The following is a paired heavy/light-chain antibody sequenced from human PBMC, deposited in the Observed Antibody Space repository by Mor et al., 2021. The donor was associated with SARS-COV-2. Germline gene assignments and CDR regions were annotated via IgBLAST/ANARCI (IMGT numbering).Light chain of an antibody. Sequence: DIQMTQSPSTLSASVGDRVTITCRASQTISSWLAWYQQKPGKAPKLLIYKASSLESGVPSRFSGSGSGTEFTLTISSLQPDDFATYYCQQYNSYSTFGQGTRLEIK. V-gene: IGKV1-5*03. CDR2: KAS. J-gene: IGKJ5*01. CDR3: QQYNSYST. CDR1: QTISSW.
Heavy chain of an antibody. CDR2: ISSISSYK. J-gene: IGHJ6*02. D-gene: IGHD1-1*01. CDR3: ARAFGDWNDRAYYNGMDV. Sequence: EVQLVESGGGLVKPGGSLRLSCAASGFTFTDYSINWVRQAPGKGLEWVSSISSISSYKYYADSVKGRFTISRDNSKNSLYLQMNSLRAEDTAVYYCARAFGDWNDRAYYNGMDVWGQGTTVTVSS. V-gene: IGHV3-21*01. CDR1: GFTFTDYS.